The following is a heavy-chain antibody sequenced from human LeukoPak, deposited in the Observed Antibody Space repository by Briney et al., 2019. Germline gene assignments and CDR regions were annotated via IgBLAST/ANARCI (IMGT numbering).Heavy chain of an antibody. D-gene: IGHD4-17*01. Sequence: SETLSLTCTVSGGSISSYYWSWIRQPAGNGLEWIGRIYTGGSTNYNPSLKSRVTISVDKSKNQFSLKLSSVTAADTAVYYCARHGDYEGYFDYWGQGTLVTVSS. CDR1: GGSISSYY. CDR2: IYTGGST. J-gene: IGHJ4*02. V-gene: IGHV4-4*07. CDR3: ARHGDYEGYFDY.